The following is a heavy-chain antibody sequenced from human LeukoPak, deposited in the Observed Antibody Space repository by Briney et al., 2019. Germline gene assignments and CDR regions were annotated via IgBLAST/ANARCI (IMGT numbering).Heavy chain of an antibody. CDR3: ARCEGSGFYLWGNYFDY. J-gene: IGHJ4*02. CDR2: INPNSGGT. Sequence: GASVKVSCKASGYTFTGYYMHWVRQAPGQGLERMGWINPNSGGTNYAQKFQGRVTMTTDTSTSTAYMELRSLTSDDTAVYYCARCEGSGFYLWGNYFDYWGQGTLVTVSS. CDR1: GYTFTGYY. V-gene: IGHV1-2*02. D-gene: IGHD6-19*01.